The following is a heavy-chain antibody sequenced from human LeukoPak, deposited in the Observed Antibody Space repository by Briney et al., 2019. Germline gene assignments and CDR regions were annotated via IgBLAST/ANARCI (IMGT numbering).Heavy chain of an antibody. CDR3: ARQLFSSDYIWGSYYHQFDY. V-gene: IGHV3-48*02. CDR1: GFTFSSYS. Sequence: GGSLRLSCAASGFTFSSYSMNWVRQAPGKGLEWVSYISSSSSTIYYADSVKGRFTISRDNAKNSLYLQMNSLRDEDTAVYYCARQLFSSDYIWGSYYHQFDYWGQGTLVTVSS. D-gene: IGHD3-16*01. J-gene: IGHJ4*02. CDR2: ISSSSSTI.